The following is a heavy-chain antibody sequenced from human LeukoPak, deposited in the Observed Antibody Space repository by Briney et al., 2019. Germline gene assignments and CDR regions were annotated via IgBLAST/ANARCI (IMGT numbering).Heavy chain of an antibody. Sequence: GGSLEISCEGSGYRFTSYWIGWVRQVPGKGLEWVGIIYPGDSDTRYSPSFQGQVTISADKSISTAYLQWSSLKASDTAMYYCARRYSGYSYGAPTDAFDIWGQGTMVTVSS. V-gene: IGHV5-51*01. D-gene: IGHD5-18*01. CDR2: IYPGDSDT. CDR3: ARRYSGYSYGAPTDAFDI. CDR1: GYRFTSYW. J-gene: IGHJ3*02.